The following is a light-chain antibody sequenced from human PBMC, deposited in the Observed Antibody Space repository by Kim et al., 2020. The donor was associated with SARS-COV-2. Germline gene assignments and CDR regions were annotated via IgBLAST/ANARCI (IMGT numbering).Light chain of an antibody. Sequence: VALGQTGRTTCQGDSLRSYYATWDQQKPGQAPILVIYGKNNRPSGIPDRFSGSSSGNTASLTITGTQAGDEADYYCNSRDSNDNVVFGGGTQLTVL. J-gene: IGLJ2*01. CDR2: GKN. V-gene: IGLV3-19*01. CDR3: NSRDSNDNVV. CDR1: SLRSYY.